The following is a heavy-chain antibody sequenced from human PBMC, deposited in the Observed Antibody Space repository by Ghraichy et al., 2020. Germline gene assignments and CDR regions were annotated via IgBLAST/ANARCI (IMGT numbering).Heavy chain of an antibody. D-gene: IGHD3-10*01. CDR3: ARLGGTKGFFDP. J-gene: IGHJ5*02. V-gene: IGHV4-39*01. CDR2: IFYSGST. Sequence: SQTLSLTCTVSGGSIISFNYYWGWIRQPPGKGLEWIGSIFYSGSTDYNPSLKSRVTISVDTSKNQFSLKLNSVTAADTSVYYCARLGGTKGFFDPWGQGTLVTVA. CDR1: GGSIISFNYY.